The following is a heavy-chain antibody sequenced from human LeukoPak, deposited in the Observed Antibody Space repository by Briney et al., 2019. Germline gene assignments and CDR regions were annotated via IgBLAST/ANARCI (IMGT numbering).Heavy chain of an antibody. Sequence: GGSLRLSCAASGFTVNSNYMNWVRQAPGKGLEWVSSITSSSSYIYYADSVKGRFTISRDNAKNSLYLQMNSLRAEDTAVYYCARDLGDDSSGYYYVLDYWGQGTLVTVSS. CDR1: GFTVNSNY. D-gene: IGHD3-22*01. CDR2: ITSSSSYI. CDR3: ARDLGDDSSGYYYVLDY. V-gene: IGHV3-21*01. J-gene: IGHJ4*02.